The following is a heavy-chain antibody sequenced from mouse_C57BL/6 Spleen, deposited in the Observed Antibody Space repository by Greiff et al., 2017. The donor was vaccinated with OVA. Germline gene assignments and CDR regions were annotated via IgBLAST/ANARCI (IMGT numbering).Heavy chain of an antibody. J-gene: IGHJ3*01. D-gene: IGHD2-5*01. Sequence: QVQLQQPGAELVRPGTSVQLSCKASGYTFTSYWMHWVKQRPGQGLEWIGVIDPSDSYTNYNQKFKGKATLTVDPSSSTAYMQLSSLTSEDSAVYYCASYSNYLAPLAYWGQGTLVTVSA. CDR1: GYTFTSYW. V-gene: IGHV1-59*01. CDR2: IDPSDSYT. CDR3: ASYSNYLAPLAY.